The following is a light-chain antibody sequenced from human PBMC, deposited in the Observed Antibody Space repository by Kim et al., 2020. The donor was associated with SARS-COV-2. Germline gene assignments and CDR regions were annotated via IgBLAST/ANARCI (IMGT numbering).Light chain of an antibody. CDR3: QQYKSYPYT. J-gene: IGKJ2*01. V-gene: IGKV1-5*03. CDR1: QSISSW. CDR2: KAS. Sequence: SASVGDRVTITCRASQSISSWLAWYQQKPGKAPKLLIHKASSLESGVPSRFSGSGSGTEFTLTISSLQPDDFATYYCQQYKSYPYTFGQGTKLEIK.